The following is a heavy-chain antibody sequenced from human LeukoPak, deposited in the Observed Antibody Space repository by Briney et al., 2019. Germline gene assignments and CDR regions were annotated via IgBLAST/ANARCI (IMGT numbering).Heavy chain of an antibody. CDR3: ARDRAVTNDFDY. CDR2: MNPNSGNT. Sequence: PKASVKVSCKASGYTFTSYDINWVRQATGQGLEWMGWMNPNSGNTGYAQKFQGRATMTRNTSISTAYMELSSLRSEDTAVYYCARDRAVTNDFDYWGQGTLVTVSS. V-gene: IGHV1-8*01. CDR1: GYTFTSYD. J-gene: IGHJ4*02. D-gene: IGHD4-17*01.